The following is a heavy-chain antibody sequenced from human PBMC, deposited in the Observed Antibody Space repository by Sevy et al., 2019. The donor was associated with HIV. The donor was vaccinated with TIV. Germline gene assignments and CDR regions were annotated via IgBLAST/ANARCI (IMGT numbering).Heavy chain of an antibody. CDR2: IGGEKKKS. V-gene: IGHV3-43*01. D-gene: IGHD5-12*01. Sequence: GGSLRLSCGASGFKFDDHTMHWVRQAPGKGLQWVSFIGGEKKKSSYASSVQGRFSISRDNRRITLYLQMHSLRIEDTGLYFCAKDVGGFSGFDYWGQGTLVTVSS. J-gene: IGHJ4*02. CDR1: GFKFDDHT. CDR3: AKDVGGFSGFDY.